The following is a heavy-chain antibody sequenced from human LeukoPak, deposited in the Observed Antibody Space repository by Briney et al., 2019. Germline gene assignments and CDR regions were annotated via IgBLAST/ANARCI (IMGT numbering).Heavy chain of an antibody. D-gene: IGHD3-10*01. J-gene: IGHJ4*02. V-gene: IGHV1-18*01. Sequence: QILQGRVTMTTDTSTSTTYMELRSLRSDDTAVYYCARDPYYFASGSDRLFDYWGQGTLVTVSS. CDR3: ARDPYYFASGSDRLFDY.